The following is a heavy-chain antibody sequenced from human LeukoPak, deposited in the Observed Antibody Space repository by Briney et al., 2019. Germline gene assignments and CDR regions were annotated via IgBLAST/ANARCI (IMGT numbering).Heavy chain of an antibody. Sequence: GGSLRLSCVASGFTFSSYSMNWVRQAPGKGLEWVSSIDFTSRYIYNADSVKGRFTTSRDNAKNSLDLQMNSLKVEDTAVYYCATPAAGPGAEYSLYWGQGTLVIVSS. CDR2: IDFTSRYI. J-gene: IGHJ1*01. D-gene: IGHD6-13*01. CDR1: GFTFSSYS. CDR3: ATPAAGPGAEYSLY. V-gene: IGHV3-21*01.